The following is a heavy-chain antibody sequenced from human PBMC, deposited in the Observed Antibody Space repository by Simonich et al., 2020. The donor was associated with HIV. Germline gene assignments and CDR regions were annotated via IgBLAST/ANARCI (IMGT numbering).Heavy chain of an antibody. CDR3: ARDGRYYGMDV. V-gene: IGHV7-4-1*02. Sequence: QVQLVQSGSELKMPGASVKAACKASGYTLTPFTMNWLRQAPGQGLEWMGWINTNTGNQTSAQGFTGRFVFSLDTSVSTSYLQISSLKAEDTAVYYCARDGRYYGMDVWGQGTTVTVSS. CDR1: GYTLTPFT. CDR2: INTNTGNQ. J-gene: IGHJ6*02.